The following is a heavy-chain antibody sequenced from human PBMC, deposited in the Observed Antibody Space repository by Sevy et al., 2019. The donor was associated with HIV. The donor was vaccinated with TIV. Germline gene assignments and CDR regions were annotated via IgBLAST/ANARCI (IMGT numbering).Heavy chain of an antibody. D-gene: IGHD3-3*01. CDR3: TRDPPYYDFWSDYYYYGMDV. J-gene: IGHJ6*02. CDR1: GFTFGDYA. V-gene: IGHV3-49*04. Sequence: GGSLRLSCTASGFTFGDYAMSWVRQAPGKGLEWVGFIRSKAYGGTTEYAAPVKGRFTISRDDSKSIAYLQMNSLKTEYTAVYYCTRDPPYYDFWSDYYYYGMDVWGQGTTVTVSS. CDR2: IRSKAYGGTT.